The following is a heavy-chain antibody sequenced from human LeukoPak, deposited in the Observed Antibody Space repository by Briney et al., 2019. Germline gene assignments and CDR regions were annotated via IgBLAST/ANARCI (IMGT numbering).Heavy chain of an antibody. Sequence: TLSLTCTVSGGSFSSGNFSWYWISQHPRKCLEWIGYIYYSGSTYYNPSLKSRVTISVDTSKKQFSLKLSSVTAADTAVYYCARTYCGGDCYTLGKPFDYWGQGTLVTVSS. CDR3: ARTYCGGDCYTLGKPFDY. V-gene: IGHV4-31*03. D-gene: IGHD2-21*02. J-gene: IGHJ4*02. CDR2: IYYSGST. CDR1: GGSFSSGNFS.